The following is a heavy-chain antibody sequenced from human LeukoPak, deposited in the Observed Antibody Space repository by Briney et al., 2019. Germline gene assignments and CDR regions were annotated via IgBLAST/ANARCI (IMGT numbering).Heavy chain of an antibody. V-gene: IGHV3-21*01. CDR3: ARDREVEMATIGIWDAFDI. CDR1: GFTFSSYE. CDR2: ISSSSSYI. Sequence: PGGSLRLSCAASGFTFSSYEMNWVRQAPGKGLEWVSSISSSSSYIYYADSVKGRFTISRDNAKNSLYLQMNSLRAEDTAVYYCARDREVEMATIGIWDAFDIWGQGTMVTVSS. D-gene: IGHD5-24*01. J-gene: IGHJ3*02.